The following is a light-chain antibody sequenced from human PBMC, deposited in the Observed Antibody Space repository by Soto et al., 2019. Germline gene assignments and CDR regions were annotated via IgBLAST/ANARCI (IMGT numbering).Light chain of an antibody. CDR2: GAS. V-gene: IGKV3-20*01. Sequence: EVVLTQSPGTLSLSPGARATLSCRASQFVSSTYLAWYQQRPGQAPRLLIYGASSRATGIPDRFSGGGSETDFTLTISRLESEDSAVYYCQQYGISPFTFGGRTKVEI. J-gene: IGKJ4*01. CDR1: QFVSSTY. CDR3: QQYGISPFT.